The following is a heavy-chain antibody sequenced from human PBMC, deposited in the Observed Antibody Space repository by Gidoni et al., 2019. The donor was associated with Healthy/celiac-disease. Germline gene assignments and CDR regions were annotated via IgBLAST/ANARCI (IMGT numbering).Heavy chain of an antibody. CDR3: ARSGAGYSSGWYYFDY. V-gene: IGHV3-33*01. CDR1: GFTFSRYG. CDR2: IWYDGSNK. J-gene: IGHJ4*02. D-gene: IGHD6-19*01. Sequence: QVQLVESGGGVVQPGRSLRLSCAASGFTFSRYGMHWFHQAPGKGLEWVAVIWYDGSNKYYADSVKGRFTISRDNSKNTLYLQMNSLRAEDTAVYYCARSGAGYSSGWYYFDYWGQGTLVTVSS.